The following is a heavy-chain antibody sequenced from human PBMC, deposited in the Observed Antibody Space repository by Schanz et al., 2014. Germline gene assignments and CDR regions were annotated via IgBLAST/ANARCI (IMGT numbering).Heavy chain of an antibody. CDR1: GFTFGDYA. Sequence: EVQLLESGGGLVQPGGSLRLSCAASGFTFGDYAMTWVRQAPGKGLEWISYITYNGGTIYYADSVKGRFTISRDNSKNSLYLQMNSLRAEDTAVYYCARIGGSVFDYWAQGTLVTVSS. CDR2: ITYNGGTI. D-gene: IGHD3-10*01. CDR3: ARIGGSVFDY. J-gene: IGHJ4*02. V-gene: IGHV3-48*04.